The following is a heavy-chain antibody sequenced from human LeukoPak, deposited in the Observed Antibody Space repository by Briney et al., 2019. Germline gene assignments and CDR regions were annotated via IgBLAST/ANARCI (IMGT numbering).Heavy chain of an antibody. D-gene: IGHD6-13*01. CDR2: IIPIFGTA. Sequence: SVKVSCKASGGTFSSYAISWVRQAPGQGLEWMGGIIPIFGTANYAQKFQGRVTITTDESTSTAYMELSSLRSEDTAVYYYARDQGAAAGRRDDYYYYMDVWGKGTTVTVSS. J-gene: IGHJ6*03. CDR1: GGTFSSYA. CDR3: ARDQGAAAGRRDDYYYYMDV. V-gene: IGHV1-69*05.